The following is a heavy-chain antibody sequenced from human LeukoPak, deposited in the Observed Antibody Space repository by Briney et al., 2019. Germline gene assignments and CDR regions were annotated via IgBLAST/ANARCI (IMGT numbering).Heavy chain of an antibody. V-gene: IGHV4-39*01. J-gene: IGHJ4*02. CDR1: GGSISSSFYY. Sequence: SETLSLTCTVSGGSISSSFYYWGWIRQPPGKGLEWIGSIYYSGTTYYNPSLKSRVTISVDTSKIQFFLKLSSVTAADTAVYYCARHPRSYYGSGELFPFDQWGQGTLVTVSS. CDR2: IYYSGTT. D-gene: IGHD3-10*01. CDR3: ARHPRSYYGSGELFPFDQ.